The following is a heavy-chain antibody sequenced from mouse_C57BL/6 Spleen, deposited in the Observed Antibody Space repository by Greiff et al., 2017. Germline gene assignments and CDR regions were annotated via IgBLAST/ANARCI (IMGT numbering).Heavy chain of an antibody. CDR1: GFTFSSYT. CDR2: ISGGGGNT. CDR3: ARHRDYYGCSYHY. Sequence: EVQLVESGGGLVKPGGSLKLSCAASGFTFSSYTMSWVRQTPEKRLEWVATISGGGGNTYYPDSVKGRFTISRDNAKNTLYLQMSSLRSEDTALYYCARHRDYYGCSYHYWGQGTLVTVSA. V-gene: IGHV5-9*01. J-gene: IGHJ3*01. D-gene: IGHD1-1*01.